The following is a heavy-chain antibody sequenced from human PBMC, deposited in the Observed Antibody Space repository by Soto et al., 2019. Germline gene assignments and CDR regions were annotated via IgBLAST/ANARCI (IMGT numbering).Heavy chain of an antibody. CDR1: GFTFSSYE. J-gene: IGHJ6*02. V-gene: IGHV3-48*03. CDR3: ARDQEAGSFFPYYYGMDV. D-gene: IGHD6-13*01. Sequence: EVQLVESGGGLVQHGGSLRLSCATSGFTFSSYEMNWVRQAPGKGLEWVSYISSSGSTIYYADSVKGRFTISRDNAKNSLYLQMDSLRAEDTAVYYCARDQEAGSFFPYYYGMDVWGQGTTVTVSS. CDR2: ISSSGSTI.